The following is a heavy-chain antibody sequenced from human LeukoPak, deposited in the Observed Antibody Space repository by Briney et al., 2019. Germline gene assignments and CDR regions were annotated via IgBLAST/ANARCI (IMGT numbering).Heavy chain of an antibody. V-gene: IGHV1-2*02. Sequence: GASVKVSCKASVYTFTGYYIHWVRQAPGQGLEWIGWINPNNVGTNYAQKFQDRVTMTRDTSISTAYMELSRLTSDDTAVYYCARDQNFHDSGGYYGIDCWGQGTLVTVSS. J-gene: IGHJ4*02. CDR3: ARDQNFHDSGGYYGIDC. D-gene: IGHD3-22*01. CDR2: INPNNVGT. CDR1: VYTFTGYY.